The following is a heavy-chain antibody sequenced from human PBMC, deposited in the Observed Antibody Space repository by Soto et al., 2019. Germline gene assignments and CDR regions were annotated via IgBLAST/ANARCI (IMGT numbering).Heavy chain of an antibody. D-gene: IGHD2-15*01. CDR3: ARDLVIVVVKAATRSYYCYYGMDV. CDR2: IIPIFGTA. Sequence: SVKVSCKASGGTFSSYAISWVRQAPGQGLEWMGGIIPIFGTANYAQKFQGRVTITADESTSTAYMELSSLRSEGTAVYYCARDLVIVVVKAATRSYYCYYGMDVLSLVTTVTVSS. J-gene: IGHJ6*02. V-gene: IGHV1-69*13. CDR1: GGTFSSYA.